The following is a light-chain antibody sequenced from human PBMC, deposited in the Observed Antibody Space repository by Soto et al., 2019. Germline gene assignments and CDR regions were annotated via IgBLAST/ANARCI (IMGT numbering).Light chain of an antibody. CDR1: SSNIGAGYD. Sequence: QSVLTQPPSVSGAPGQRVTISCTGSSSNIGAGYDVLWYQQLPGTAPKLLIYGNSNRPSGVPDRFSGSKSGTSASLAITGLQAEDEADYYCQSYDSSLSPWVFGGGTKVTVL. J-gene: IGLJ2*01. CDR3: QSYDSSLSPWV. CDR2: GNS. V-gene: IGLV1-40*01.